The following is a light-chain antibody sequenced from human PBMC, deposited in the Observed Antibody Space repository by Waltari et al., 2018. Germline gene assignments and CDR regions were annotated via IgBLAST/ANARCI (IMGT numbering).Light chain of an antibody. CDR3: QQSYISLT. Sequence: DIQMTQSPSSLSASVGDKVTITCRASQSISNYLSWYQQKPGKAPNLLIYAASTFQSVVPSRFSGSGSGTDFTLTISSLQPEDFATYYRQQSYISLTFGQGTKVEIK. V-gene: IGKV1-39*01. J-gene: IGKJ1*01. CDR2: AAS. CDR1: QSISNY.